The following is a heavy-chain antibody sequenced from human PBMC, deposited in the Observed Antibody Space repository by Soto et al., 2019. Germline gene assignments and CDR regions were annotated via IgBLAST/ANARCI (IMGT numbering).Heavy chain of an antibody. V-gene: IGHV1-24*01. CDR3: ARVANYDILTGPCDY. CDR2: FDPEDGET. J-gene: IGHJ4*01. CDR1: GYTLTGLS. D-gene: IGHD3-9*01. Sequence: ASVKVSCKVSGYTLTGLSMHWVLRAPGEGLEWMGGFDPEDGETIYAQKFQGRVTMTEDTSTDTAYMELSSLRSEDTAVYYCARVANYDILTGPCDYWGQGTLVTVSS.